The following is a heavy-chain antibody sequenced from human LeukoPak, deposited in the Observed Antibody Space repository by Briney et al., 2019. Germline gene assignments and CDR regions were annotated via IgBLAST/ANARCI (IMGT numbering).Heavy chain of an antibody. CDR1: GGSISSSSYY. J-gene: IGHJ4*02. D-gene: IGHD6-13*01. CDR2: IYYSGST. Sequence: SETLSLTCTVSGGSISSSSYYWGWIRQPPGKGLEWIGSIYYSGSTYYNPSLKSRVTISVDTSKNQFSLKLSSVTAADTAVYYCARSTPFRIAAAGTWGYWGQGTLVTVSS. CDR3: ARSTPFRIAAAGTWGY. V-gene: IGHV4-39*07.